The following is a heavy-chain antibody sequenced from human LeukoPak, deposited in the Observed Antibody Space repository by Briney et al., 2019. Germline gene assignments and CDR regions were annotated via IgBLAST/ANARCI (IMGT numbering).Heavy chain of an antibody. D-gene: IGHD6-13*01. CDR3: AKDRGKLQQLFDY. J-gene: IGHJ4*02. Sequence: GGSLRLSCAASGFTFSSYGMHWVRQAPGKGLEWVAVISYDGSNKYYADSVKGRFTISRDNSKNTLYLQMNSLRAEDTAVYYCAKDRGKLQQLFDYWGQGTLVTVSS. V-gene: IGHV3-30*18. CDR1: GFTFSSYG. CDR2: ISYDGSNK.